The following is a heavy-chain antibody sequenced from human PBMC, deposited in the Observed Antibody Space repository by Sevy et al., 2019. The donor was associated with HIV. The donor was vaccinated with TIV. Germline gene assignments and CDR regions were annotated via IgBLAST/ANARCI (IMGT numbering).Heavy chain of an antibody. CDR3: ARDRTHLSTIEGYYGSGSYYNPYYYYMYV. D-gene: IGHD3-10*01. J-gene: IGHJ6*03. CDR2: IIPIFGTA. Sequence: ASVKVSCKASGGTFSSYAISWVRQAPGQGLEWMGGIIPIFGTANYAQKFQGRVTITADKSTSTAYMELSSLRSEDTAVDYCARDRTHLSTIEGYYGSGSYYNPYYYYMYVWGNGTTVTVSS. V-gene: IGHV1-69*06. CDR1: GGTFSSYA.